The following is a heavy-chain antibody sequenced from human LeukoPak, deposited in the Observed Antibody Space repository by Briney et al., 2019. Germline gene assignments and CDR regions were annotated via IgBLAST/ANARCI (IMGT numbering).Heavy chain of an antibody. CDR1: GFTFSSYW. D-gene: IGHD6-19*01. Sequence: GGSLRLSCAASGFTFSSYWMSWVRQAPGKGLEWVANIKQDGSEKYYVDSVKGRFTISRDNAKNSLYLQMNSLRAEDTAVYYCARDYIAVADPFDYWGQGTLVTVSS. V-gene: IGHV3-7*01. CDR3: ARDYIAVADPFDY. CDR2: IKQDGSEK. J-gene: IGHJ4*02.